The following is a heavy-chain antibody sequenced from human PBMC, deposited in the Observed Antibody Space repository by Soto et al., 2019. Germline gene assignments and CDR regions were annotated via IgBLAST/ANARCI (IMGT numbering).Heavy chain of an antibody. V-gene: IGHV3-74*01. J-gene: IGHJ4*02. CDR3: ARGYCSGGSCWDPSFDY. Sequence: GGSLRLSCAASGFTFSTYWMHWVRQAPGKGLVWVSRINSDGSSTNYADSVKGRFTISRDNAKNTLFLQMNSLRAEDTALYYCARGYCSGGSCWDPSFDYWGQGTLVTVS. D-gene: IGHD2-15*01. CDR2: INSDGSST. CDR1: GFTFSTYW.